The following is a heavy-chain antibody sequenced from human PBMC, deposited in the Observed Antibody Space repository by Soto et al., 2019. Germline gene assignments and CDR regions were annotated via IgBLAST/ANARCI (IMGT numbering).Heavy chain of an antibody. V-gene: IGHV4-39*01. CDR1: GGSISASVYY. CDR3: ARGRLTARLYHFYMDV. D-gene: IGHD6-6*01. CDR2: AYYGGAS. Sequence: QLKLQESGPGLVKSSETLSLNCTVSGGSISASVYYWGWMRQSPGKGLEWIGSAYYGGASYQNPSLKRLVTIFVDTYKKWVSLRLDSVSAADTAVYYCARGRLTARLYHFYMDVWGKGTTVTVSS. J-gene: IGHJ6*03.